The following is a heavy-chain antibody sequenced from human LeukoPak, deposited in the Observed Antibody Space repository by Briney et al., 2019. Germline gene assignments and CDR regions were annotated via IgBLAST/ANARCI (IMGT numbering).Heavy chain of an antibody. CDR2: IWFDGNNK. Sequence: PGRSLRLSCAASGFTLSNFGMHWVRQTPGKGLEWVSDIWFDGNNKYYADSVKGRFAISRDNSKNTLYLQMDSLRAEDTAVYYCARDGRSYGISGYYFSYWGQGTLVTVSS. CDR3: ARDGRSYGISGYYFSY. D-gene: IGHD3-22*01. J-gene: IGHJ4*02. V-gene: IGHV3-33*01. CDR1: GFTLSNFG.